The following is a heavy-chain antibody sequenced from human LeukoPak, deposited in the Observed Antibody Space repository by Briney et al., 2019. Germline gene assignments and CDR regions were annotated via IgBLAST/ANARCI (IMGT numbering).Heavy chain of an antibody. Sequence: SVKVSCKASGGTFSSYAISWVRQAPGQGLEWMGGIIPIFGTANYAQKSQGRVTITADESTSTAYMELSSLRSEDTAVYYCARDLGYGSSTSCPDHYWGQGTLVTVS. D-gene: IGHD2-2*01. CDR1: GGTFSSYA. V-gene: IGHV1-69*13. J-gene: IGHJ4*02. CDR2: IIPIFGTA. CDR3: ARDLGYGSSTSCPDHY.